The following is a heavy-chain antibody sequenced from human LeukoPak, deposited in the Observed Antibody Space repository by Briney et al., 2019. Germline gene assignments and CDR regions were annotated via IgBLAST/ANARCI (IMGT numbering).Heavy chain of an antibody. D-gene: IGHD5-18*01. V-gene: IGHV1-18*01. CDR3: ARALVGYSYGPFDY. J-gene: IGHJ4*02. Sequence: ASVKVSCKASGYTFTSYGISWVRKAPGQGLEWMGWISAYYGNTNYAQKLQGRVTMTTDTSTSTAYMELRSLRSDDTAVYYCARALVGYSYGPFDYWGQGTLVTVSS. CDR2: ISAYYGNT. CDR1: GYTFTSYG.